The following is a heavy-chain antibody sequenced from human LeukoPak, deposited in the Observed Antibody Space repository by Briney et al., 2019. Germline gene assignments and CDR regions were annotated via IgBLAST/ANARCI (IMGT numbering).Heavy chain of an antibody. V-gene: IGHV3-48*04. CDR3: ARGGVVVSGAFDI. Sequence: GGSLRLSCAASGFTFSSYSMNWVRQAPGKGLEWVSYISSAGSSIYYADSVKGRFTISRDNAKNSLYLQMNSLRAEDTAVYYCARGGVVVSGAFDIWGQGTMVTVSS. CDR1: GFTFSSYS. J-gene: IGHJ3*02. D-gene: IGHD2-15*01. CDR2: ISSAGSSI.